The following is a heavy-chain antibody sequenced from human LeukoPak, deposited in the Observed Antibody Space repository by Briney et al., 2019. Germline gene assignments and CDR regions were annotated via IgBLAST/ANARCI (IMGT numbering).Heavy chain of an antibody. J-gene: IGHJ4*02. CDR3: ARTDYYDKSIDY. CDR1: GFTFSSYS. Sequence: GGSLRLSCAASGFTFSSYSMNWVRQAPGKGLEWVSSISNGSSFIYYADSVKGRFTISRDIAKNSLYLQMNSLRAEDTAVYYCARTDYYDKSIDYWGQGTLVTVCS. CDR2: ISNGSSFI. V-gene: IGHV3-21*01. D-gene: IGHD3-22*01.